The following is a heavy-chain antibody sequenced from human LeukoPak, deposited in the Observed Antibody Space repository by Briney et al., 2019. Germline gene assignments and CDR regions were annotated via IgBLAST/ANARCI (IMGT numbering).Heavy chain of an antibody. CDR3: ARDYSRWHGDFDV. D-gene: IGHD6-13*01. V-gene: IGHV3-48*02. CDR1: GSSISNYG. J-gene: IGHJ3*01. Sequence: GGCLRLSCAGSGSSISNYGMNWVRQAPGKGLKWLSYIRSDSTTKYYADSVEGRFTISRDNAQSSLYLQMNSLRDEDSGVYFCARDYSRWHGDFDVWGQGTMVTVSS. CDR2: IRSDSTTK.